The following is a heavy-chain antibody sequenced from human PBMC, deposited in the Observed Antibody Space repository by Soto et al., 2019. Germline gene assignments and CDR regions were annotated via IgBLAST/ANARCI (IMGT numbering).Heavy chain of an antibody. Sequence: QVHLEEAGPGLVRPSGTLSLTCNVSGVPISSYDWWTWVRQTPGKGMEWIGEIYHNGRTNYNPSLKSRVSLSVDKSKNQFCLNLQSLTAADTAVYYCARGTLIGSSTRNWFDPWGQGTQVTVSS. CDR1: GVPISSYDW. V-gene: IGHV4-4*02. CDR3: ARGTLIGSSTRNWFDP. CDR2: IYHNGRT. D-gene: IGHD3-10*01. J-gene: IGHJ5*02.